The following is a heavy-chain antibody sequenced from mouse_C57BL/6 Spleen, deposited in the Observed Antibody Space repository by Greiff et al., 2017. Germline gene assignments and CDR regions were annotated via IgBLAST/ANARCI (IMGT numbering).Heavy chain of an antibody. V-gene: IGHV5-6*01. D-gene: IGHD2-13*01. CDR2: ISSGGSYT. CDR3: ARQGEGYAMDY. Sequence: EVQLVESGGDLVKPGGSLKLSCAASGFTFSSYGMSWVRQTPDKRLEWVATISSGGSYTYYPDSVKGRFTISRDNAKNTLYLQMSSLKSEYTAMYYCARQGEGYAMDYWGQGTSVTVSS. CDR1: GFTFSSYG. J-gene: IGHJ4*01.